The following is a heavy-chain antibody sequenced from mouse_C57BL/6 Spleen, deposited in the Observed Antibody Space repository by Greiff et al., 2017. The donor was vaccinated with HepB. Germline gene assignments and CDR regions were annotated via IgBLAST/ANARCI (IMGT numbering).Heavy chain of an antibody. Sequence: VQLQESGPELVKPGASVKISCKASGYAFSSSWMNWVKQRPGKGLEWIGRIYPGDGDTNYNGKFKGKATLTADKSSSTAYMQLSSLTSEDSAVYFCEGYYYGSSLLRYAMDYWGQGTSVTVSS. CDR2: IYPGDGDT. V-gene: IGHV1-82*01. D-gene: IGHD1-1*01. J-gene: IGHJ4*01. CDR3: EGYYYGSSLLRYAMDY. CDR1: GYAFSSSW.